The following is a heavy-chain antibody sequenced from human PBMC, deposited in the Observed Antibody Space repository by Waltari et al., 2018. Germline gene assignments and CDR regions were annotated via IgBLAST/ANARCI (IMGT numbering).Heavy chain of an antibody. CDR1: GGSFSGYY. Sequence: QVQLQQWGAGLLKPSETLSLTCAVYGGSFSGYYWSWIRQPPGKGLEWIGEINHSGSTNYNPSLKSRVTISVDTSKNQFSLKLSSVTAADTAVYYCARIGYGGGNLWYWGQGTLVTVSS. V-gene: IGHV4-34*01. CDR3: ARIGYGGGNLWY. J-gene: IGHJ4*02. CDR2: INHSGST. D-gene: IGHD6-19*01.